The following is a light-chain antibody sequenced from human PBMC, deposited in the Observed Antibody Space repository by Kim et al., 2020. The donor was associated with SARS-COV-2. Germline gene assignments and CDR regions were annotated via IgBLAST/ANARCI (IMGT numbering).Light chain of an antibody. Sequence: VSPGQTASITCSGDKLGDKYACWYQQKPGQSPLLVIYEDSKRPSGIPERFSGSNSGNKATLTISGTQAMDEADYYCQAWDTSIVVFGGGTQLTVL. CDR1: KLGDKY. V-gene: IGLV3-1*01. CDR3: QAWDTSIVV. CDR2: EDS. J-gene: IGLJ2*01.